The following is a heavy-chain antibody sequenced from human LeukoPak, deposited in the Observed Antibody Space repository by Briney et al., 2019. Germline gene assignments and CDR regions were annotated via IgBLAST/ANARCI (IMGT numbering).Heavy chain of an antibody. CDR2: ISSSGSTI. CDR1: GFTFSSYE. D-gene: IGHD3-22*01. Sequence: GGSLRLSCAASGFTFSSYEMNWVRQAPGKGLEWVSYISSSGSTIYYADSVKGRFTISRDNAKNSLYLQMNSLRAEDTAVYYCAKASAMIVVVSKHFDYWGQGTLVTVSS. CDR3: AKASAMIVVVSKHFDY. V-gene: IGHV3-48*03. J-gene: IGHJ4*02.